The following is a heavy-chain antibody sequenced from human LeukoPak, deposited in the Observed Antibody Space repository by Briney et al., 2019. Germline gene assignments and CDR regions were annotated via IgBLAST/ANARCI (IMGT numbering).Heavy chain of an antibody. D-gene: IGHD2-15*01. CDR2: SYTSGST. Sequence: SETLSLTCTVSGGCMSLYYWNWIRQPPGRGLEWIGYSYTSGSTKYNPSLKSRVTISVDTSKNQLSLKLSSVTAADTAVYYCAGPDIATRPRKYYYYYMDVWGKGTTVTVSS. CDR1: GGCMSLYY. CDR3: AGPDIATRPRKYYYYYMDV. V-gene: IGHV4-4*09. J-gene: IGHJ6*03.